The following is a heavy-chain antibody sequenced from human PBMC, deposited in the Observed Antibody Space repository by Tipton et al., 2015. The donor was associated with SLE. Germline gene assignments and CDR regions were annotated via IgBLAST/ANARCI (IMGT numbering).Heavy chain of an antibody. CDR2: ISYDGSNK. CDR1: GFTFSTYP. V-gene: IGHV3-30*04. Sequence: SLRLSCAASGFTFSTYPMHWVRQAPGRGLEWVAVISYDGSNKYYADSVKGRFTISRDNAKNSLYLQLNSLRAEDTALYYCAKDSWGSSSYFDYWGQGTLVTVSS. CDR3: AKDSWGSSSYFDY. J-gene: IGHJ4*02. D-gene: IGHD7-27*01.